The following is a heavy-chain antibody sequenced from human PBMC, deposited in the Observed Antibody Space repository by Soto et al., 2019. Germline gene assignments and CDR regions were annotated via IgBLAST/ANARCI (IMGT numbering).Heavy chain of an antibody. V-gene: IGHV1-3*01. CDR2: INPANGNT. D-gene: IGHD4-4*01. CDR1: GYTFTAYA. CDR3: ARDRRLKNSNYVFYYGMDV. Sequence: ASVKVSCKATGYTFTAYAMHWVRQAPGQRLEWMGWINPANGNTKYSQKFQGRVTITRDTSASTAYMELSSLRSEDTAVYFCARDRRLKNSNYVFYYGMDVWGQGTTVTVSS. J-gene: IGHJ6*02.